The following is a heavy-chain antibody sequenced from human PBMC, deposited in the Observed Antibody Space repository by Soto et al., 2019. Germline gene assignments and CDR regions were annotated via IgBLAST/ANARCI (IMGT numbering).Heavy chain of an antibody. CDR1: GFDFSEYG. Sequence: PGGSLRLSCAASGFDFSEYGMHWVRQAPGKGLEWVAVISQDGRNKYHVDSVKGRFTVSRDNSKNTLFLQMNYLRPEDTAVYYCAKDIKSRLSFLYYYYYMYVWGKGTTVPVSS. V-gene: IGHV3-30*18. D-gene: IGHD1-20*01. CDR3: AKDIKSRLSFLYYYYYMYV. CDR2: ISQDGRNK. J-gene: IGHJ6*03.